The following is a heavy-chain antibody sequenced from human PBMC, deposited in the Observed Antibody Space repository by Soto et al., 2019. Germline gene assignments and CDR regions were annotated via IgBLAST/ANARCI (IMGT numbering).Heavy chain of an antibody. V-gene: IGHV3-21*01. J-gene: IGHJ6*02. CDR2: ISSSSSYI. D-gene: IGHD4-17*01. CDR1: GFTFSSYS. Sequence: PGGSLRLSCAASGFTFSSYSMNWVRQAPGKGLEWVSSISSSSSYIYYADSVKGRFTISRDNAKNSLYLQMNSLRAEDTAVYYCARQTTVVTPDTYYYYYGMDVWGQGTTVTVSS. CDR3: ARQTTVVTPDTYYYYYGMDV.